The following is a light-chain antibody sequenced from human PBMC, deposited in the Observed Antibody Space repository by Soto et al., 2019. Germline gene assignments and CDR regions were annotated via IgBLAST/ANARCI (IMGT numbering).Light chain of an antibody. CDR1: QDISEY. V-gene: IGKV1-33*01. Sequence: DIQMTQSPSSLSASVGDRVTITCQASQDISEYLNWYQQKPGKAPNLLIHDASNLETGVPSRFSGSGSGTHFTFTISNLQPEDFATYYCQQYDNLPLIFGQVTRLEIK. J-gene: IGKJ5*01. CDR3: QQYDNLPLI. CDR2: DAS.